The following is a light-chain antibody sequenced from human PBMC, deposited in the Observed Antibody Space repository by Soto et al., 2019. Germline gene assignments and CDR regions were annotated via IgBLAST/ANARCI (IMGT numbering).Light chain of an antibody. V-gene: IGKV1-9*01. J-gene: IGKJ5*01. CDR3: QQTRSYPST. CDR2: DAS. Sequence: IQLTQSPSSLSASVGDRVTITSPASQGIASYLAWYQQKPGKVPQLVIYDASILQSGVSSRFRGSGSGTEFTLTISSLQAEDFATYYCQQTRSYPSTFGGGTRLEIK. CDR1: QGIASY.